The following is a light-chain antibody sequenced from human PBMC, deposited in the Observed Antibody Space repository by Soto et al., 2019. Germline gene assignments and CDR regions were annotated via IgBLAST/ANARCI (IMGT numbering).Light chain of an antibody. J-gene: IGKJ1*01. CDR3: HQYNSNPWT. CDR2: DAS. CDR1: QSISSW. Sequence: DIQMTQSPSTLSASVGDRVTITCRASQSISSWLAWYQQKPGKAPKLLIYDASSFESGVPSRFSGGGSGTEFTLTTSSLQPADFATTDYHQYNSNPWTFGQGTKVEIK. V-gene: IGKV1-5*01.